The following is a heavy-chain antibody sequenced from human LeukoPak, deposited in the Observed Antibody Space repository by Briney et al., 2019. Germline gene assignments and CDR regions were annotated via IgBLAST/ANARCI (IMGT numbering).Heavy chain of an antibody. CDR2: IWYDGSNK. V-gene: IGHV3-33*01. Sequence: GGSLRLSCAASGFTFSSYGTHWVRQAPGKGLEWVAVIWYDGSNKYYADSVKGRFTISRDNSKNTLYLQMNSLRAEDTAVYYCARDFYGSGRSDAFDIWGQGTMVTVSS. CDR1: GFTFSSYG. CDR3: ARDFYGSGRSDAFDI. D-gene: IGHD3-10*01. J-gene: IGHJ3*02.